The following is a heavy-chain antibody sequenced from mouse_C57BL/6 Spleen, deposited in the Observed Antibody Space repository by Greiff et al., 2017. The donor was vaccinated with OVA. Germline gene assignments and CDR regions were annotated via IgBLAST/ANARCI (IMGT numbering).Heavy chain of an antibody. CDR3: ARVYYGSQTGYFDY. J-gene: IGHJ2*01. CDR2: ISYDGSN. Sequence: ESGPGLVKPSQSLSLSCSVTGYSITSGYYWYWIRQLPGNKLEWMGYISYDGSNNYNPSLKNRISITRDTSKNQLFLKLNSVTSEDTATYDCARVYYGSQTGYFDYWGKGTTLTVSS. D-gene: IGHD1-1*01. V-gene: IGHV3-6*01. CDR1: GYSITSGYY.